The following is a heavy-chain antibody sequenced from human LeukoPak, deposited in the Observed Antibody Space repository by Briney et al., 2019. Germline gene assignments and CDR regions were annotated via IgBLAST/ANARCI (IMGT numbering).Heavy chain of an antibody. V-gene: IGHV3-23*01. J-gene: IGHJ6*02. CDR1: GFSFCNYA. CDR2: ISGGGST. Sequence: GGSLRLSCAASGFSFCNYAIYWVRQAPGEGLEWVSVISGGGSTTYADSVKGRFTISRDNSRNTVYLQMDNLRVEDMAVYYCVRSTGYFYYGMDVWGQGTTVTVS. CDR3: VRSTGYFYYGMDV.